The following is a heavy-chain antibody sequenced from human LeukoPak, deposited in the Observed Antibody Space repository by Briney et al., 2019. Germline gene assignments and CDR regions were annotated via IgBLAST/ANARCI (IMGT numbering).Heavy chain of an antibody. CDR1: LLSVSTSW. J-gene: IGHJ4*02. V-gene: IGHV3-7*02. D-gene: IGHD6-13*01. CDR3: SRYREDSSWYDY. CDR2: IKKDGSEK. Sequence: SQRLSCVACLLSVSTSWLLWVRQAPRKRPEWVANIKKDGSEKYYVDSVKGRFTISRDNAKNSLFLQMNSLSAEDTGVYYCSRYREDSSWYDYWGQGTLVTVSS.